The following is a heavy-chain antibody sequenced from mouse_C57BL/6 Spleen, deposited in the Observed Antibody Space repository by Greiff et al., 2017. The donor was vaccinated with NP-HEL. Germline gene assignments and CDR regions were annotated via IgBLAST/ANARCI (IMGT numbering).Heavy chain of an antibody. CDR2: IYPGSGST. CDR3: ARDYGSSYHMDY. J-gene: IGHJ4*01. D-gene: IGHD1-1*01. CDR1: GYTFTSYW. V-gene: IGHV1-55*01. Sequence: VQLQQPGAELVKPGASVKMSCKASGYTFTSYWITWVKQRPGQGLEWIGDIYPGSGSTNYNEKFKSKATLTVDTSSSTAYMQLSSLTSEDSAVYYCARDYGSSYHMDYWVQGTSVTVSS.